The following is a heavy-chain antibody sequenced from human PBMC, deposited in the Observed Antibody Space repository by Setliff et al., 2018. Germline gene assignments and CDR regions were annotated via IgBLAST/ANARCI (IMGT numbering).Heavy chain of an antibody. CDR3: ARSFSRREKFLLDY. CDR1: GYSISSGHY. J-gene: IGHJ4*02. Sequence: ASETLSLTCTVSGYSISSGHYWGWIRQPPGKGLEWIGSISHSGSTYYNPSLRSRVTISLDTSKNQFSPKLTSVTAADTAVYYCARSFSRREKFLLDYWGQGALVTVSS. V-gene: IGHV4-38-2*02. CDR2: ISHSGST.